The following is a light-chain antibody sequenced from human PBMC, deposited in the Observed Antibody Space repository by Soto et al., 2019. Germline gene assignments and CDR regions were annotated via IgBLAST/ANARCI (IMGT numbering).Light chain of an antibody. J-gene: IGLJ3*02. Sequence: QSALTQPASVSGSPGQSITIPCTGTNNDVGGFNLVSWYQQHPVKAPKLIVFGVTERPSGVSNRFSGSKSDNTASLTISGLQAEDEGDYYCCSYAGSGNYWIFGGGTQLTVL. CDR1: NNDVGGFNL. CDR3: CSYAGSGNYWI. V-gene: IGLV2-23*02. CDR2: GVT.